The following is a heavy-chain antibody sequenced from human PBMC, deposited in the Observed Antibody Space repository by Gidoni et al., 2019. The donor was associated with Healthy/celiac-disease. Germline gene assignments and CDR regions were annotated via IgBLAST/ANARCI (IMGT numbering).Heavy chain of an antibody. CDR2: INHSGRT. J-gene: IGHJ4*02. V-gene: IGHV4-34*01. D-gene: IGHD5-12*01. Sequence: QVQLQQWGAALLKPSETLSLTCAVYGGSFSGYYWRWIRQPPGKGLEWIGEINHSGRTNYNPSLKSRVTISVDTSKNQFSLKLSSVTAADTAVYYCARGWMATITTVIDYWGQGTLVTVSS. CDR3: ARGWMATITTVIDY. CDR1: GGSFSGYY.